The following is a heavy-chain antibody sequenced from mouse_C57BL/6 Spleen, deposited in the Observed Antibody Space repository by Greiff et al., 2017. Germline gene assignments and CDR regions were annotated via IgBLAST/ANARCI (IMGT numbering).Heavy chain of an antibody. J-gene: IGHJ4*01. Sequence: QQSGAELVKPGASVKLSCKASGYTFTEYTIHWVKQRSGQGLEWIGWFYPGSGSIKYNEKFKDKATLTADKSSSTVYMELSRLTSEDSAVYFCARHEERSSGYSYAMDYWGQGTSVTVSS. CDR2: FYPGSGSI. CDR3: ARHEERSSGYSYAMDY. D-gene: IGHD3-2*02. CDR1: GYTFTEYT. V-gene: IGHV1-62-2*01.